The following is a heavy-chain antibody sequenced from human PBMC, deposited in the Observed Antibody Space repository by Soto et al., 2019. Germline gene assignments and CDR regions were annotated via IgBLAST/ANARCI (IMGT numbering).Heavy chain of an antibody. CDR3: AKRAQIYDPGYYFDF. CDR1: GVNFSDYA. CDR2: ISGSGGRT. D-gene: IGHD5-12*01. Sequence: GGSLRHSCTSSGVNFSDYAMSWVRQGPGKGLEWVSTISGSGGRTFYADSVKGRFTISRDNSKNTLYLQMNSLRAEDTAVYYCAKRAQIYDPGYYFDFWGQGTPVTVSS. J-gene: IGHJ4*02. V-gene: IGHV3-23*01.